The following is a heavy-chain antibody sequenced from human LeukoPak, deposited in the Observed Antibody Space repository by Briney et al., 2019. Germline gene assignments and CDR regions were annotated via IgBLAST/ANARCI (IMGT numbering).Heavy chain of an antibody. CDR3: AKDPGLWFGELLGPFDY. CDR1: GDYINNHY. J-gene: IGHJ4*02. D-gene: IGHD3-10*01. V-gene: IGHV4-59*11. CDR2: LYNRGRGIT. Sequence: SETLSLTCTVSGDYINNHYWGWLRQSPGKGLEWVAYLYNRGRGITDYNPSLESRVTTSVDTSKSQFSLNLNSVTAADTAVYYCAKDPGLWFGELLGPFDYWGQGTLVTVSS.